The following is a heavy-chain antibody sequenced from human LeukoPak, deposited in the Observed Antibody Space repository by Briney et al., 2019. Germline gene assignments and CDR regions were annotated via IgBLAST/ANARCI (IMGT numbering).Heavy chain of an antibody. CDR1: GGSISSSSYY. D-gene: IGHD3-10*01. CDR3: AREKQGFDP. Sequence: SETLSLTCTVSGGSISSSSYYWGWIRQPPGKGLEWIGSIYYSGSTYYNPSLKSRVTISVDKSKNQFSLKLSSVTAADTAVYYCAREKQGFDPWGKGTTVTVSS. J-gene: IGHJ6*04. CDR2: IYYSGST. V-gene: IGHV4-39*07.